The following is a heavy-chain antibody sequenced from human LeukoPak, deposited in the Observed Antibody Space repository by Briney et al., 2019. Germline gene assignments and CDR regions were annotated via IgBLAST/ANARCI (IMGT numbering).Heavy chain of an antibody. V-gene: IGHV1-2*02. CDR2: NNPNSGGT. J-gene: IGHJ1*01. CDR1: GYTFTHYH. Sequence: ASVKVSCKASGYTFTHYHIYWMRQAPGQALEWMGWNNPNSGGTNYAQKFQGRVTMTRDTYTNTAYMELSRLRSDHTAVYFCARVRAIAATGTGARYFQDWGQGTLVSVS. D-gene: IGHD1-1*01. CDR3: ARVRAIAATGTGARYFQD.